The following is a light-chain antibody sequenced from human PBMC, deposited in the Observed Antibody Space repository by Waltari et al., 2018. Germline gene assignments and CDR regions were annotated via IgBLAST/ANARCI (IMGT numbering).Light chain of an antibody. J-gene: IGKJ1*01. CDR1: QSLLNSNGNNY. CDR3: MQAAQTPLT. V-gene: IGKV2-28*01. Sequence: DIVMTQSQLSLPVTPGEPASISCWSSQSLLNSNGNNYLDWYLQRPGQSPQLLIYLGSNRASGVPDRFSGSGSGTDFTLKISRVEAEDVGVYYCMQAAQTPLTFGQGTKVEIK. CDR2: LGS.